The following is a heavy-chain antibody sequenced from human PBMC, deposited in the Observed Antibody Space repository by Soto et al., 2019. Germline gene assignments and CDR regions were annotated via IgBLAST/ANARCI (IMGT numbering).Heavy chain of an antibody. D-gene: IGHD6-6*01. CDR2: INAHSGGT. CDR1: GFSFTGYY. V-gene: IGHV1-2*02. CDR3: AKDLTRQLAYWLDP. J-gene: IGHJ5*02. Sequence: AAVKGSCKASGFSFTGYYIHWLRQAPGQGLEWMGWINAHSGGTEYAQKFQGRVTLTRDTSISTAYMTLSSLRSDDTAIYYCAKDLTRQLAYWLDPWGQGTQVTVSS.